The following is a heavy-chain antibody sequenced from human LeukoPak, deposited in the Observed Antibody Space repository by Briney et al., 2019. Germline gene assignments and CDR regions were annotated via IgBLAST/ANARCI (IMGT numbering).Heavy chain of an antibody. V-gene: IGHV3-30*18. CDR1: GFTFSSYG. J-gene: IGHJ4*02. CDR3: AKGGKWDVTPFDY. CDR2: ISYDGSNK. D-gene: IGHD1-26*01. Sequence: GGSLRLSCAASGFTFSSYGMHWVRQAPGKGLEWVAVISYDGSNKYYADSVKGRFTISRDNSKNTLYLQMNSLRAEDTAVYYCAKGGKWDVTPFDYWGQGTLVTVSS.